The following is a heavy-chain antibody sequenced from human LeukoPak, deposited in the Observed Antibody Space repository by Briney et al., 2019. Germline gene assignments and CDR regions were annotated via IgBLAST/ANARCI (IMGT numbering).Heavy chain of an antibody. D-gene: IGHD5-18*01. CDR2: IYLDGNT. Sequence: PSETLSLTCTVSGYSISSGYYWGWIRPTPGKGLEWIGIIYLDGNTYYSPSLKSRVTISKDTSKNQFSLKLTSVTAADTAVYYCARAFSYGSSPIDYWGQGTLVTVSS. CDR1: GYSISSGYY. J-gene: IGHJ4*02. V-gene: IGHV4-38-2*02. CDR3: ARAFSYGSSPIDY.